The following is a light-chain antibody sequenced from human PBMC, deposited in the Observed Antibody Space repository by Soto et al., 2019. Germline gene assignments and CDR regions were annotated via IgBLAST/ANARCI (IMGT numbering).Light chain of an antibody. Sequence: QSVLTQPGSVSGSPGQSITISCTGTSSDVGGYNYVSWYQQHPGKAPKLMIYDVSNRPSGVSNRFSGSKSGNTASLTISGLQAEDEADYYCSSYTTSGSLVFGGGTKLTVL. CDR1: SSDVGGYNY. CDR3: SSYTTSGSLV. J-gene: IGLJ2*01. CDR2: DVS. V-gene: IGLV2-14*01.